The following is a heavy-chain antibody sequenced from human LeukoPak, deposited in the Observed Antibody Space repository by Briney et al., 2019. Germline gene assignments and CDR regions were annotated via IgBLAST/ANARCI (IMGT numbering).Heavy chain of an antibody. J-gene: IGHJ4*02. Sequence: PGGSLRLSCTTSGFTFSSYALSWVRQAPGKGLEWVSGIRVSGSTYYPDSVTGRFTISRDNSKNTLYLQMNSLRAEDTAVYYCARVGPWGYYDSSGYYKSYYFDYWGQGTLVTVSS. D-gene: IGHD3-22*01. CDR1: GFTFSSYA. CDR2: IRVSGST. CDR3: ARVGPWGYYDSSGYYKSYYFDY. V-gene: IGHV3-23*01.